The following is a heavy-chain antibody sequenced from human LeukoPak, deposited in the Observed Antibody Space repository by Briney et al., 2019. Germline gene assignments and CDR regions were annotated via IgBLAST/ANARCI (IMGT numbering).Heavy chain of an antibody. J-gene: IGHJ4*02. D-gene: IGHD3-22*01. CDR1: GGSFSGYY. V-gene: IGHV4-34*01. Sequence: SETLSLTCAVYGGSFSGYYWSWIRQPPGKGLEWIGEINHSGSTNYNPSLKSRVTISVDTSKNQFSLKLSSVTAADTAVYYCARAIYDSSGYYSDYWGQGTLVTVSS. CDR2: INHSGST. CDR3: ARAIYDSSGYYSDY.